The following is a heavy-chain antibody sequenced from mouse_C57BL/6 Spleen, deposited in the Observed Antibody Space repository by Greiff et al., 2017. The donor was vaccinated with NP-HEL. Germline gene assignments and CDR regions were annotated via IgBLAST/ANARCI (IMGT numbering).Heavy chain of an antibody. V-gene: IGHV1-80*01. CDR1: GYAFSSYW. J-gene: IGHJ3*01. CDR3: ARSDYYGSSFDY. Sequence: VQLQQSGAELVKPGASVKISCKASGYAFSSYWMNWVKQRPGKGLEWIGQIYPGDGDTNYNGKFKGKATLTADKSSSTAYMQLSSLTSEDSAVYFCARSDYYGSSFDYWGQGTLVTVSA. CDR2: IYPGDGDT. D-gene: IGHD1-1*01.